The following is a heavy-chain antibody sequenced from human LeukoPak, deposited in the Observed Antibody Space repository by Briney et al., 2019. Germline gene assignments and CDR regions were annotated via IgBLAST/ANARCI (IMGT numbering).Heavy chain of an antibody. CDR1: GFIFSNHG. V-gene: IGHV3-30*18. D-gene: IGHD1-14*01. Sequence: GGSLRLSCAASGFIFSNHGMHWVRQAPGKGLEWVAVISYDGRKKYYADSVKGRFTISRDNSKSTLYLQMNSLRAEDTAVYYCAKEWNNRNDYFDYWGQGTLVTVSS. CDR2: ISYDGRKK. J-gene: IGHJ4*02. CDR3: AKEWNNRNDYFDY.